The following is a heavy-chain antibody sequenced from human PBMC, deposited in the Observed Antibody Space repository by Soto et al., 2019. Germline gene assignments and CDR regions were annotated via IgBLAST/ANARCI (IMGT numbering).Heavy chain of an antibody. D-gene: IGHD2-15*01. V-gene: IGHV3-23*01. Sequence: GGSLRLSCVGSGFTFSRYSMHWVRQVPGKGLEWVSAISGSGGSTYYADSVKGRFTISRDNSKNTLYLQMNSLRAEDTAVYYCASHDEYCSGGSCYPPWFDPWGQGTLVTVSS. J-gene: IGHJ5*02. CDR1: GFTFSRYS. CDR2: ISGSGGST. CDR3: ASHDEYCSGGSCYPPWFDP.